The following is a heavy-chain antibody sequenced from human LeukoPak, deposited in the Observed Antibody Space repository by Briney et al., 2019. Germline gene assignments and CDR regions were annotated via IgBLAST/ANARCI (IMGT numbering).Heavy chain of an antibody. Sequence: SETLSLTCAVYGGSFSGYYWNWIRQPPGKGLEWIGEINHSGSTNYNPSLKSRVTISVDTSKNQFSLKLSSVTAADTAVYYCAIRVPAAIMRYWGQGTLVTVSS. V-gene: IGHV4-34*01. CDR1: GGSFSGYY. D-gene: IGHD2-2*02. CDR3: AIRVPAAIMRY. CDR2: INHSGST. J-gene: IGHJ4*02.